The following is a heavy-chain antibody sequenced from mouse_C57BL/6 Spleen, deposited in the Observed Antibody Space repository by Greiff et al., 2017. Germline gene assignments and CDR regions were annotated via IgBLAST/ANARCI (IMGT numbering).Heavy chain of an antibody. Sequence: QVQLLQSGADLMKPGASVKLSCTASGFTFTGYWIEWVRQRPGHGLEWIGEICPGSGSPNYNEKLKGKVTFTADTSSNTANKQLSSLTTGDTAIYNSEKTDDYYCGVCDYWGQGTTLTVSS. CDR3: EKTDDYYCGVCDY. CDR2: ICPGSGSP. J-gene: IGHJ2*01. D-gene: IGHD2-3*01. CDR1: GFTFTGYW. V-gene: IGHV1-9*01.